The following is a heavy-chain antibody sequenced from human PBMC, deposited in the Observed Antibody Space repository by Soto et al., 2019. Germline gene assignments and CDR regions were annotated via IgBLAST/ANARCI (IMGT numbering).Heavy chain of an antibody. CDR1: GGTFSSYA. CDR2: IIPVFGTA. Sequence: QVQLVQSGAEVKKPGSSVKVSCKASGGTFSSYAISWVRQAPGQGLEWMGGIIPVFGTANYAQKFQGRVTITADESTSTAYMELSSLRSEDTAVYYSAQRHCSGGSCLYGGWFDPWGQGTLVTVSS. J-gene: IGHJ5*02. D-gene: IGHD2-15*01. V-gene: IGHV1-69*12. CDR3: AQRHCSGGSCLYGGWFDP.